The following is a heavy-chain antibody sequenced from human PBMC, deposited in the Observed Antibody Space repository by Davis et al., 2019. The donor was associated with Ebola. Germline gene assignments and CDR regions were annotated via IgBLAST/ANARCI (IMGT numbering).Heavy chain of an antibody. CDR2: ISAYNGNT. CDR3: ARDNGGSSPHYYYYYYGMDV. D-gene: IGHD6-6*01. CDR1: GYTFTSYG. J-gene: IGHJ6*02. Sequence: ASVKVSCKASGYTFTSYGISWVRHAPGQGLEWMGWISAYNGNTNYAQKLQGRVTMTTDTSTSTAYMELRSLRSDDTAVYYCARDNGGSSPHYYYYYYGMDVWGQGTTVTVSS. V-gene: IGHV1-18*01.